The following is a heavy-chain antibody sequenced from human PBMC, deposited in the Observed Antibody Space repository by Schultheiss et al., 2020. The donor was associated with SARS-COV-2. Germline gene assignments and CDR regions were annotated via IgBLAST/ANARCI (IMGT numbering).Heavy chain of an antibody. V-gene: IGHV3-7*01. J-gene: IGHJ4*02. D-gene: IGHD1-1*01. Sequence: GGSLRLSCAASAFTFSRYWMSWVRQAPGKGLEWVANVKEGGSEKNYVDSVKGRFAISRDNAKNSLYLQMNSLRVEDTAVYYCVRVNGDYYFDYWGQGTLVTVSS. CDR3: VRVNGDYYFDY. CDR2: VKEGGSEK. CDR1: AFTFSRYW.